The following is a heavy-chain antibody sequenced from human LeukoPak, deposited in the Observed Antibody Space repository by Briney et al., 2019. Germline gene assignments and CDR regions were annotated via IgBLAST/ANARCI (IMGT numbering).Heavy chain of an antibody. V-gene: IGHV1-69*13. Sequence: GASVKVSCKASGGTFSSYAISWVRQAPGQGLEWMGGIIPIFGTANYAQKFQGRVTITADGSTSTAYMELSSLRSEDTAVYYCARGLRWLQLEGRSNWFDPWGQGTLVTVSS. CDR3: ARGLRWLQLEGRSNWFDP. CDR1: GGTFSSYA. D-gene: IGHD5-24*01. J-gene: IGHJ5*02. CDR2: IIPIFGTA.